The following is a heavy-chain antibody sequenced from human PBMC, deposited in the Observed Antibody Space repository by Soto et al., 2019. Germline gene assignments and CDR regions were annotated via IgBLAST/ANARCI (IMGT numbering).Heavy chain of an antibody. J-gene: IGHJ4*02. Sequence: QVQLVQSGAEVKKPGSSVKVSCKASGGTFSSYAISWVRQAPGQGLEWMGGIIPIFGTANYAQKFQGRVTITADNSTRTADMELRSLGSEDTAVYYCAIDRGYYDSSGATNYFAYWGQGTLVTVSS. CDR1: GGTFSSYA. CDR2: IIPIFGTA. CDR3: AIDRGYYDSSGATNYFAY. D-gene: IGHD3-22*01. V-gene: IGHV1-69*14.